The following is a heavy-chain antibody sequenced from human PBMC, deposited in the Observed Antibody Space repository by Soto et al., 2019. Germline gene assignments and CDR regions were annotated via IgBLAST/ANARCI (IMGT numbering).Heavy chain of an antibody. V-gene: IGHV4-39*02. J-gene: IGHJ5*02. CDR2: IFYSGST. D-gene: IGHD3-10*01. CDR3: ARECKGVICHWLDP. CDR1: SGSISSTIYS. Sequence: QLQLQESGPGLVKPSETLSLTCTVSSGSISSTIYSWDWIRQPPGKGLEWIGSIFYSGSTYYNPSLESRVTISAESSKNLFSLTLTSATAADTAVYYCARECKGVICHWLDPWGQGTLVTGSS.